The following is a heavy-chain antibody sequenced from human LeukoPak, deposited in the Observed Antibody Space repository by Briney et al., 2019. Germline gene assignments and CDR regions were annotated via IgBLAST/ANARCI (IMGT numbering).Heavy chain of an antibody. CDR1: GYSFTELS. CDR3: TTDRGPNYYGSGKGYMDV. D-gene: IGHD3-10*01. CDR2: FDPEDDEG. V-gene: IGHV1-24*01. J-gene: IGHJ6*03. Sequence: ASVKVSCKVSGYSFTELSMHWVRQAPGKGLEWMGGFDPEDDEGIYAQKFQDRVTMTEDTSTDTAYMELSSLRYDDTAVYYCTTDRGPNYYGSGKGYMDVWGEGTTVTISS.